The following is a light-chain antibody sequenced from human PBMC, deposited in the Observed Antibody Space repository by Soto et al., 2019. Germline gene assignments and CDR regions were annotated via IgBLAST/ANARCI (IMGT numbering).Light chain of an antibody. CDR3: QQYGSSGT. CDR2: GAS. Sequence: EIVLTQSPGTLSLSPGERATLSCRASQSVSSNYLAWYQQKPGQAPRLLIYGASTGAPGIPDRFSGSGSGTDFTLTISRLEPEDFAVYYCQQYGSSGTFGQGTKVDIK. J-gene: IGKJ1*01. CDR1: QSVSSNY. V-gene: IGKV3-20*01.